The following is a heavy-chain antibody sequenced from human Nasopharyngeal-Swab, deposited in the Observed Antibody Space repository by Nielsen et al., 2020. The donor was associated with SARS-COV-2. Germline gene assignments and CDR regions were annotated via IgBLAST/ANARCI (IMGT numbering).Heavy chain of an antibody. CDR3: ARERKNYYDSSGYYLEFYYYYMDV. J-gene: IGHJ6*03. V-gene: IGHV3-21*01. Sequence: GGSLRLSCAASGFTFSSYSMNWVRQAPGKGLKWVSSISSSSSYIYYADSVKGRFTISRDNAKNSLYLQMNSLRAEDTAVYYCARERKNYYDSSGYYLEFYYYYMDVWGKGTTVTVSS. D-gene: IGHD3-22*01. CDR2: ISSSSSYI. CDR1: GFTFSSYS.